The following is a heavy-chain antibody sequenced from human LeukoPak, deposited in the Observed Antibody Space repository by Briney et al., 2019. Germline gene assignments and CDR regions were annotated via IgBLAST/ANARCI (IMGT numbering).Heavy chain of an antibody. D-gene: IGHD3-10*01. CDR3: ARDGSGTWNDY. J-gene: IGHJ4*02. CDR1: GYTFTSYG. V-gene: IGHV1-18*01. CDR2: INPYYGNT. Sequence: ASVKVSCKASGYTFTSYGVSWVRQAPGQGLEWIGWINPYYGNTDYSQKFQGRVTLTTDTSASTAYMELRSLRSDDTAVYYCARDGSGTWNDYWGQGTLVTVSS.